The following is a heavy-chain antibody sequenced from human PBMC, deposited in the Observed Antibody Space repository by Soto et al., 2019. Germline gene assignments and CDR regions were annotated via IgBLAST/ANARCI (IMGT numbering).Heavy chain of an antibody. Sequence: QVQLVQSGAEVKKPGSSGKVSCKAAGGTFSSYAINWVRQAPGQGLEWMGGIIPIFGTADYAQKFKGRVTITADESTSTAYRELSSLRSEDTAVYYWARAVAGGVYYYYGMDVWGQGTTVTVSS. V-gene: IGHV1-69*12. CDR3: ARAVAGGVYYYYGMDV. J-gene: IGHJ6*02. D-gene: IGHD6-19*01. CDR2: IIPIFGTA. CDR1: GGTFSSYA.